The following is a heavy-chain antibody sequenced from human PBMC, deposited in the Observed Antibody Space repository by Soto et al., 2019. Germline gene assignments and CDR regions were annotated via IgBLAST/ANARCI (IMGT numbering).Heavy chain of an antibody. CDR3: AAMHYNFWSGSVDY. Sequence: GGSLRLSCAASGFTLSSNWMHWVRQAPGKGLVWVSRINSDGSFTSYADSVKGRFTISRDNAKNTLSLQMNSLRAEDTAVYYCAAMHYNFWSGSVDYWGQGIEVTVSS. J-gene: IGHJ4*02. CDR2: INSDGSFT. D-gene: IGHD3-3*01. CDR1: GFTLSSNW. V-gene: IGHV3-74*01.